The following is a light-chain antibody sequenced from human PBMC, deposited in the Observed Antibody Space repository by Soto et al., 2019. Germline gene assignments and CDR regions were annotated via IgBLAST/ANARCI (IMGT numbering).Light chain of an antibody. CDR1: QSVSSRS. J-gene: IGKJ1*01. Sequence: EIVLTQSPATLSLSPGERSTLSCSASQSVSSRSLAWYQQKPGQAPRLLISDASNRAADIPDRFSGSGSGTDFTLTINRLEPEDFAVYYCQQYAGSPRTFGQGTKVDIK. V-gene: IGKV3-20*01. CDR2: DAS. CDR3: QQYAGSPRT.